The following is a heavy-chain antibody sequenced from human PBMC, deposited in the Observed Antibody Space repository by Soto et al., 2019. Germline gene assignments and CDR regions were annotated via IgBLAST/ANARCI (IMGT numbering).Heavy chain of an antibody. CDR1: GYTFTSYG. D-gene: IGHD3-3*01. Sequence: ASVKVSCRASGYTFTSYGISWVRQAPGHGLEWMGWISAYIGNTNYAQKLQGRVTMTTDTSTSTAYMELRSLRSDDTAVYYCAAPTDETSCLERLLPYFQPCGRVTMVNV. CDR3: AAPTDETSCLERLLPYFQP. CDR2: ISAYIGNT. V-gene: IGHV1-18*01. J-gene: IGHJ1*01.